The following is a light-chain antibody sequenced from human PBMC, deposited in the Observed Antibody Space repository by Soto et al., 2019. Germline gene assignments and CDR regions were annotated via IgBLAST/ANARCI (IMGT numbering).Light chain of an antibody. Sequence: QSALTQPASVSGSPGQSITISCTGTSSEVGGYNYVSWYQQHPGKAPKLMIYDVSNRPSGVSNRFSGSKSGNTASLTISGLQAEDEADYYCSSYTSSSTLSVVFGGGTKLTVL. CDR2: DVS. J-gene: IGLJ2*01. CDR1: SSEVGGYNY. V-gene: IGLV2-14*01. CDR3: SSYTSSSTLSVV.